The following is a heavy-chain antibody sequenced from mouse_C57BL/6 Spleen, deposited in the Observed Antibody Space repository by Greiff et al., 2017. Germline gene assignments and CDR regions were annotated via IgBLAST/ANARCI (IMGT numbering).Heavy chain of an antibody. CDR3: AIDLGYAMDY. Sequence: QVQLQQPGAELVRPGTSVTLSCTASGYTFTSYWLHWLKQRPGQGLEWIGVIDPSDSYTNYNQKLKGQATLTVDTSSSPAYMQLSSLTSEDSAVYYCAIDLGYAMDYWGQGTSVTVSS. CDR1: GYTFTSYW. V-gene: IGHV1-59*01. J-gene: IGHJ4*01. CDR2: IDPSDSYT. D-gene: IGHD3-3*01.